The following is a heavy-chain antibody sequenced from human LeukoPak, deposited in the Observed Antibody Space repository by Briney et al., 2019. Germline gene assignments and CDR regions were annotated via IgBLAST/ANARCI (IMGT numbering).Heavy chain of an antibody. CDR1: ASSSYY. V-gene: IGHV3-7*01. D-gene: IGHD3-10*01. CDR2: IRQDGSEK. J-gene: IGHJ4*02. CDR3: AREYYYGSAILYYFDS. Sequence: ASSSYYWGWIRHPPGKGLEWVANIRQDGSEKFYVDSVRGRFTISRDNAKKSLYLQMNSLRADDTAVYYCAREYYYGSAILYYFDSWGQGTLVTVSS.